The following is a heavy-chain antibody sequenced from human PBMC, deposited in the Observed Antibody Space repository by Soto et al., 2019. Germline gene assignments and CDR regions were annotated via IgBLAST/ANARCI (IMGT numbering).Heavy chain of an antibody. Sequence: QVQLQESGPGLVKPSETLSLTCTVSGGSVSSGSYYWSWIRQPPGKGLEWIGYIYYSGSTNYNPAPQSRVTIPVDTSKTQFYPKLSSVTAADTAVYYCASGYSYGPLGGYWGQGTLVTVSS. CDR3: ASGYSYGPLGGY. CDR1: GGSVSSGSYY. D-gene: IGHD5-18*01. V-gene: IGHV4-61*01. CDR2: IYYSGST. J-gene: IGHJ4*02.